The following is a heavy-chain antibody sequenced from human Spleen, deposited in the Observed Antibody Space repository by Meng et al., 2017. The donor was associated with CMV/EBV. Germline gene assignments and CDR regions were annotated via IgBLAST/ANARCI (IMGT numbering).Heavy chain of an antibody. J-gene: IGHJ4*02. Sequence: SCAASGVTFSNYAMTWVRQSPGKGLEWVSGISAGGGTTSYADSVQGRFTISRDNAKNTLYLQMKSLRGDDTALYYCAKDGMATVSDHWGQGTLVTVSS. CDR2: ISAGGGTT. CDR1: GVTFSNYA. V-gene: IGHV3-23*01. CDR3: AKDGMATVSDH. D-gene: IGHD5-24*01.